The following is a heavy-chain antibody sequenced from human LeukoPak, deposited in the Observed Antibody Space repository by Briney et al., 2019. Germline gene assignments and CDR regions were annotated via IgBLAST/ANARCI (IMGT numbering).Heavy chain of an antibody. CDR3: ARHPSVAGTGFDY. V-gene: IGHV4-59*08. D-gene: IGHD6-19*01. CDR1: GGSFSGYY. Sequence: SETLSLTCAVYGGSFSGYYWSWIRQPPGKGLEWIGYIYYSGSTNYNPSLKSRVTISVDTSKNQFSLKLSSVTAADTAVYYCARHPSVAGTGFDYWGQGTLATVSS. J-gene: IGHJ4*02. CDR2: IYYSGST.